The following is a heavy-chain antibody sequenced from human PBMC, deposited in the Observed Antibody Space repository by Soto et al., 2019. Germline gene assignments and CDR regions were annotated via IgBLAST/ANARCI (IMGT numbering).Heavy chain of an antibody. J-gene: IGHJ1*01. V-gene: IGHV3-30*03. Sequence: HPVGSLRLSCAVSGFTFSNYGMHWVRQAPGKGLEWVAVISYDGSNKYYADSVKGRFTISRDNSKNTLYLQMNSLRAEDTAVYYCASRVPGGSYGAPYFQHWGQGTLVTVSS. D-gene: IGHD1-26*01. CDR3: ASRVPGGSYGAPYFQH. CDR2: ISYDGSNK. CDR1: GFTFSNYG.